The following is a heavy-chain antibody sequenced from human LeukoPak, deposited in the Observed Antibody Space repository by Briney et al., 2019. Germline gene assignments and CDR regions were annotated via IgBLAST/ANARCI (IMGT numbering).Heavy chain of an antibody. D-gene: IGHD1-1*01. CDR3: ARDDQLETIAFDI. J-gene: IGHJ3*02. CDR1: GYTFTSYD. V-gene: IGHV1-69*05. Sequence: SVKVSCKASGYTFTSYDINWVRQATGQGLEWMGGIIPIFGTANYAQKFQGRVTITTDESTSTAYMELSSLRSEDTAVYYCARDDQLETIAFDIWGQGTMVTVSS. CDR2: IIPIFGTA.